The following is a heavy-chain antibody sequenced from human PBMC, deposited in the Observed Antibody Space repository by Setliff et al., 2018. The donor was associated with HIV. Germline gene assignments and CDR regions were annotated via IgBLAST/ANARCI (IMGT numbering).Heavy chain of an antibody. D-gene: IGHD3-10*01. CDR2: ISAYNGII. V-gene: IGHV1-18*01. Sequence: ASVKVSCKASGYTFTSYDINWVRQATGQGLEWMGWISAYNGIINYAQNLQGRVTMTTDTSTRTAYMELRSLRSDDTAVYYCARTSTMVRGVIMDYYYYMDVWGKGSTVTVSS. J-gene: IGHJ6*03. CDR1: GYTFTSYD. CDR3: ARTSTMVRGVIMDYYYYMDV.